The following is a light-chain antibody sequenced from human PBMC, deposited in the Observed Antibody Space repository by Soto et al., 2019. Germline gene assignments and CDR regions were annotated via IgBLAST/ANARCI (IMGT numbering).Light chain of an antibody. J-gene: IGKJ1*01. Sequence: DIVMTQSPDSLAVSLGERATINCKSSQSVLYNSKNKNYLAWYQQRPGQPPKLLISWASIRESGVPVRFSGSVSGTDFTLTISSLQAGDVAVYYCQQYYDTPRTFGQGTEVEIK. CDR3: QQYYDTPRT. CDR2: WAS. V-gene: IGKV4-1*01. CDR1: QSVLYNSKNKNY.